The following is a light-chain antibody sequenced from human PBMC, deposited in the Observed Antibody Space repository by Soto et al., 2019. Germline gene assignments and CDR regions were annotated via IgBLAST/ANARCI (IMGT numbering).Light chain of an antibody. CDR1: QSVTSSF. Sequence: EIVLTQSPGTLSLSPGERAILTCRASQSVTSSFLAWYQQRPGQAPRLLIYGASTRASGIPDRFSGSGSGTVFTLTISRLAPEDFAMYYCHQYGSSPLTFGPGTKVDIK. CDR2: GAS. CDR3: HQYGSSPLT. V-gene: IGKV3-20*01. J-gene: IGKJ3*01.